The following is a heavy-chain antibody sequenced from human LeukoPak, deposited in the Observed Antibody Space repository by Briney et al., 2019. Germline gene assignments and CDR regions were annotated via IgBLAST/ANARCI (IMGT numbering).Heavy chain of an antibody. Sequence: GGSLRLSCAASGFTFSGYAMTWVRQAPGKGLEWVSTVSAGGGSTYYADSVKGRFTISRDNPKNALHLQMNSLRAEDTAVYYCAKRLYGSGGYYQFDYWGQGTLVTVSS. CDR2: VSAGGGST. CDR1: GFTFSGYA. V-gene: IGHV3-23*01. J-gene: IGHJ4*02. CDR3: AKRLYGSGGYYQFDY. D-gene: IGHD3-10*01.